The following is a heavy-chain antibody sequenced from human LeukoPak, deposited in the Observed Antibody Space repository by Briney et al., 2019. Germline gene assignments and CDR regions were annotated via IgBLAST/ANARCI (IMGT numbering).Heavy chain of an antibody. CDR1: GYTFTGYY. D-gene: IGHD4-11*01. Sequence: ALVKVSCKASGYTFTGYYFHWVRQAPGQGLEWMGWINPNTAGTNYAQKFLGGVTLTWDTSISTAYMELNRLTSDDTAVYYCATSAGDYRAGHYYYMGVWGKGTSVTVSS. V-gene: IGHV1-2*02. J-gene: IGHJ6*03. CDR3: ATSAGDYRAGHYYYMGV. CDR2: INPNTAGT.